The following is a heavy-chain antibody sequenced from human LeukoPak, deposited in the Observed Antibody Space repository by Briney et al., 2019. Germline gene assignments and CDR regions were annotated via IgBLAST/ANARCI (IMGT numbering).Heavy chain of an antibody. D-gene: IGHD1-26*01. J-gene: IGHJ4*02. Sequence: PSETLSLTCTVSGDSISCSSFYWGWIRQPPGKGLEWIGSIYYSGNTYYNPSLKSRVTISVDTSKNQFSLKLSSVTAADTAVYYCARDSLGAGTVGATSGYWGQGTLVTVSS. CDR3: ARDSLGAGTVGATSGY. CDR2: IYYSGNT. CDR1: GDSISCSSFY. V-gene: IGHV4-39*02.